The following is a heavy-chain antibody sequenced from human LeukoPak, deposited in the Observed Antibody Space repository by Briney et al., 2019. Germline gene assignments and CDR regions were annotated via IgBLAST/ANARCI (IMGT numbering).Heavy chain of an antibody. D-gene: IGHD3-3*01. CDR3: ARVRADGFLEWFSGGDY. Sequence: SETLSLTCAVYGGSFSGYYWSWIRQPPGKGLEWIGEINHSGSTNYNPSLKSRVTISVDTSKNQFSLKLSSVTAADTAVYYCARVRADGFLEWFSGGDYCGQGTLVTVSS. J-gene: IGHJ4*02. CDR2: INHSGST. CDR1: GGSFSGYY. V-gene: IGHV4-34*01.